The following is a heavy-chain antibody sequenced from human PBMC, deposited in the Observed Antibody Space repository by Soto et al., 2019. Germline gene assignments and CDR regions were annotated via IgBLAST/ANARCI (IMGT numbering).Heavy chain of an antibody. CDR3: ARPSGSYSYYYGMDV. CDR1: GASIRSFF. D-gene: IGHD1-26*01. Sequence: QVHLQESRPGLVKPSETLSLTCTVSGASIRSFFWTWIRQPPGRGLEWIGNIYYSVSTNYNPSLKNRVTMSVDTSKNHFSLMLTSVTAADTAVYYCARPSGSYSYYYGMDVWGQGTTVTVSS. CDR2: IYYSVST. J-gene: IGHJ6*02. V-gene: IGHV4-59*01.